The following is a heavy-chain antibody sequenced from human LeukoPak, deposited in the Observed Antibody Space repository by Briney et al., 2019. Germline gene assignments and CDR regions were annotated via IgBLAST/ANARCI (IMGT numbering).Heavy chain of an antibody. D-gene: IGHD6-25*01. J-gene: IGHJ6*03. CDR3: ARTYSSGYYYYYMDV. V-gene: IGHV1-8*03. CDR2: MNPNSGNT. Sequence: ASVKVSCKASGYTFTSYDINWVRQATGQGLEWMGWMNPNSGNTGYAQKFQGRVTITRNTSISTAYMELSSLRSEDTAVYYCARTYSSGYYYYYMDVWGKGTTVTVSS. CDR1: GYTFTSYD.